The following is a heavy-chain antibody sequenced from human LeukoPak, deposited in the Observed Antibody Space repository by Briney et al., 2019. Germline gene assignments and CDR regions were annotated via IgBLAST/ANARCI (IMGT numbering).Heavy chain of an antibody. V-gene: IGHV3-30*02. Sequence: PGGSLRLSCAASGFTFSSYGMHWVRQAPGKGLEWVAFIRYDGSNKYYADSVKGRFTISRDNSKNTLYLQTNSLRAEDTAVYDCAKDPTGIVGGMIWGQGTMVTVSS. CDR1: GFTFSSYG. J-gene: IGHJ3*02. CDR2: IRYDGSNK. D-gene: IGHD1-26*01. CDR3: AKDPTGIVGGMI.